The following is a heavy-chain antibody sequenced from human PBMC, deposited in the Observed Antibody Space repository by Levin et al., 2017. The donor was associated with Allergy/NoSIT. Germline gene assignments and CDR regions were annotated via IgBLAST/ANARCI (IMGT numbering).Heavy chain of an antibody. CDR2: IYWDDDK. D-gene: IGHD6-13*01. V-gene: IGHV2-5*02. J-gene: IGHJ6*03. CDR3: AHRRDSSSWYYYYYYMDV. Sequence: SGPTLVKPTQTLTLTCTFSGFSLSTSGVGVGWIRQPPGKALEWLALIYWDDDKRYSPSPKSRLTITKDTSKNQVVLTMTNMDPVDTATYYCAHRRDSSSWYYYYYYMDVWGKGTTVTVSS. CDR1: GFSLSTSGVG.